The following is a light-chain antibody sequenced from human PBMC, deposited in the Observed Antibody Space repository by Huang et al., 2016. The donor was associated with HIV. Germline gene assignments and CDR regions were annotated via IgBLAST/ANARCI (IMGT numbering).Light chain of an antibody. J-gene: IGKJ1*01. Sequence: ETVLTQSPGTLSLSPGERATVSCRASQSVSSRFLAWYQQKPGQAPRLLIYGASIRATGNPDRFSGSGSGTDFTLTISRLEPEDFAVYYCQQYGSALKWTFGQGTKVEI. V-gene: IGKV3-20*01. CDR3: QQYGSALKWT. CDR1: QSVSSRF. CDR2: GAS.